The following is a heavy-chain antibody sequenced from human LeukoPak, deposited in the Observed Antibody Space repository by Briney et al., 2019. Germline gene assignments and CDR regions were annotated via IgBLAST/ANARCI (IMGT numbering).Heavy chain of an antibody. D-gene: IGHD3-10*01. CDR3: ARSHYYGSGSYHLSFDYYYGMDV. J-gene: IGHJ6*02. CDR1: GGSISSYY. V-gene: IGHV4-59*08. CDR2: IYYSGST. Sequence: SETLSLTCTVSGGSISSYYWSWIRQPPGKGLEWIGYIYYSGSTNYNPSLKSRVTISVDTSKNQFSLKLSSVTAADTAVYYCARSHYYGSGSYHLSFDYYYGMDVWGQGTTVTVSS.